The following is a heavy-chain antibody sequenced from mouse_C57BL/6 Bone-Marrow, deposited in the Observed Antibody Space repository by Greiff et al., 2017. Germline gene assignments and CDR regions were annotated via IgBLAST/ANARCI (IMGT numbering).Heavy chain of an antibody. V-gene: IGHV1-7*01. Sequence: QVQLQQSGAELAKPGASVKLSCKASGYTFTSYWMHWVKQRPGKGLEWIGYINPSSGYTKYNQKLKDKATLPANKSSSTAYMQLSSLTYEDSAVYYCARPNYYGSSYWYFDVWGTGTTVTVSS. J-gene: IGHJ1*03. CDR3: ARPNYYGSSYWYFDV. CDR1: GYTFTSYW. CDR2: INPSSGYT. D-gene: IGHD1-1*01.